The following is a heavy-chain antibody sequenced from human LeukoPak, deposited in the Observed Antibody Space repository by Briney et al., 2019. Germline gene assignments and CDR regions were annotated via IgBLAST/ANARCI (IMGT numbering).Heavy chain of an antibody. V-gene: IGHV4-39*01. J-gene: IGHJ4*02. D-gene: IGHD3-22*01. CDR1: GGSISSSSYY. CDR3: ARQQRGDDSSGYPYYFDY. Sequence: PSETLSLTCTVSGGSISSSSYYWGWIRQPPGKGLEWIGSIYYSGSTYYNPSLKSRVTISVDTSKNQFSLKLSSVTAADTAVYYCARQQRGDDSSGYPYYFDYWGQGTLVTVSS. CDR2: IYYSGST.